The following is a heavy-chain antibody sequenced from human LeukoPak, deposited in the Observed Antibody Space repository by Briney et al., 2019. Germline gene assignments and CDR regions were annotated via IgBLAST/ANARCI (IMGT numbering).Heavy chain of an antibody. V-gene: IGHV3-23*01. Sequence: GGSLRLSCAASGFTFTSCAMSWVRQAPGEGLEWVSAISAGSDVIYYADSVKGRFAISRDNSKNTVYLQMDSLRAEDTAVYYCATRYCTISACRASSYKSFDVWGKGTTVTVSS. CDR2: ISAGSDVI. J-gene: IGHJ6*04. CDR1: GFTFTSCA. CDR3: ATRYCTISACRASSYKSFDV. D-gene: IGHD2-8*01.